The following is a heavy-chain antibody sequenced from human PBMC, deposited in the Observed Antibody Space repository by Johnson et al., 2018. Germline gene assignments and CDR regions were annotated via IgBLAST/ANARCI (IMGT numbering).Heavy chain of an antibody. CDR3: ARVEAEYDFWSGHYYGMDV. Sequence: QVQLGQSGAEGKKPGASVKVFCKASGYPFTSYYMHWVRQAPGQGLEWMGIINTSGGSTSYEQKFQGRGTLTRDTSTSTVYMELSSLGSEDTAVYYCARVEAEYDFWSGHYYGMDVWGQGTTVTVSS. J-gene: IGHJ6*02. D-gene: IGHD3-3*01. V-gene: IGHV1-46*01. CDR2: INTSGGST. CDR1: GYPFTSYY.